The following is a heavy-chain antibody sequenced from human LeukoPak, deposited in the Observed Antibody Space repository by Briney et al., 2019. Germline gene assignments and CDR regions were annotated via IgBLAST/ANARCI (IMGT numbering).Heavy chain of an antibody. CDR3: ARELRFLEWADY. CDR2: ISYDGSNK. J-gene: IGHJ4*02. D-gene: IGHD3-3*01. V-gene: IGHV3-30-3*01. Sequence: GGSLRLSCAASGFTFSSYAMHWVRQAPGKGLEWVAVISYDGSNKYYADSVKGRFTISRDNSKNTLYLHMNSLRTEDTAVYFCARELRFLEWADYWGQGTLVTVSS. CDR1: GFTFSSYA.